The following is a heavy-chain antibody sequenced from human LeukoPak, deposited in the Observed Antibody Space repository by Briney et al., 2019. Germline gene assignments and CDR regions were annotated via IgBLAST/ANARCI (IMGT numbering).Heavy chain of an antibody. CDR1: GGTFSSYA. D-gene: IGHD3-10*01. CDR3: ARDEGSGADI. Sequence: ASVKVSCKASGGTFSSYAISWVRQAPGQGLEWMGGIIPIFGTANYAQKFQGRVTITAGESTSTAYMELSSLRSEDTAVYYCARDEGSGADIWGQGTMVTVSS. V-gene: IGHV1-69*01. J-gene: IGHJ3*02. CDR2: IIPIFGTA.